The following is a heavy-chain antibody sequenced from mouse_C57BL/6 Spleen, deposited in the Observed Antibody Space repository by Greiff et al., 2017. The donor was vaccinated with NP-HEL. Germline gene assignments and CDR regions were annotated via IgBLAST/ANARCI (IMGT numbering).Heavy chain of an antibody. CDR3: ARGGGNWVERYFDV. J-gene: IGHJ1*03. CDR1: GYTFTSYN. CDR2: IYPGNGDT. D-gene: IGHD4-1*01. Sequence: QVQLQQSGAELVRPGASVKMSCKASGYTFTSYNMHWVKQTPRKGLEWIGAIYPGNGDTSYNQKFKGKATLTVDKSSSTAYMQLSSLTSEDSAVYVWARGGGNWVERYFDVWGTGTTVTVSS. V-gene: IGHV1-12*01.